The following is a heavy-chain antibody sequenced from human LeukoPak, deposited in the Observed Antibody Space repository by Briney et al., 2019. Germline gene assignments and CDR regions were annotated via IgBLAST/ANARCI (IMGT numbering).Heavy chain of an antibody. D-gene: IGHD3-16*01. J-gene: IGHJ5*02. V-gene: IGHV3-66*02. CDR2: IYSGGRT. CDR1: GITVRSNY. CDR3: ASGIMIMFGGVGAIDP. Sequence: GGSLRLSCAASGITVRSNYMSWVRQAPGKGLEWVSVIYSGGRTHYADSVKGRFTISRDNSKNTLYLQMNSLRAEDTAVYYCASGIMIMFGGVGAIDPWGQGTLVTVSS.